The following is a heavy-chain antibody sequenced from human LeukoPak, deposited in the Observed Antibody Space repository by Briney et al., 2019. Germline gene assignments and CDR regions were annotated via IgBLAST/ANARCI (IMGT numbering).Heavy chain of an antibody. Sequence: ASVKVSCKASGYTFTCYYMHWVRQAPGQGLEWMGWINPNSGGTNYAQKFQGRVTMTRDTSISTAYMELSRLRSDDTAVYYCAREVSGSSSWFYYYYMDVWGKGTTVTVSS. J-gene: IGHJ6*03. CDR2: INPNSGGT. V-gene: IGHV1-2*02. D-gene: IGHD6-13*01. CDR1: GYTFTCYY. CDR3: AREVSGSSSWFYYYYMDV.